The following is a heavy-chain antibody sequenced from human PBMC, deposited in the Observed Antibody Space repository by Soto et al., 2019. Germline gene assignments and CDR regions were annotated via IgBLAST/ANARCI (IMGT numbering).Heavy chain of an antibody. J-gene: IGHJ4*02. Sequence: SETLSLTCVVHGGSFSGYYWSWFRQPPGEGLEWIGEINHGGSTNYSPSLKSRVTMSVDTSKNQISLKMSSVTAADTATYYCARGGCSSSWREIIDLWGQGTLVTVSS. D-gene: IGHD2-2*01. CDR3: ARGGCSSSWREIIDL. CDR2: INHGGST. CDR1: GGSFSGYY. V-gene: IGHV4-34*01.